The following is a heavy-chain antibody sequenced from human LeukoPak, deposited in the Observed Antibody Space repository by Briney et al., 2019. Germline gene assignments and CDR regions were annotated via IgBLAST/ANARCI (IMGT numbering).Heavy chain of an antibody. CDR1: GYTLTELS. D-gene: IGHD2-2*01. CDR3: ATVRYCSSTSCYFDWFDP. Sequence: GASVKVSCKVSGYTLTELSMHWVRQAPGKGLEWMGGFDPEDGETIYAQKFQGSVTMTEDTSTDTAYMELSSLRSEDTAVYYCATVRYCSSTSCYFDWFDPWGQGTLVTVSS. V-gene: IGHV1-24*01. CDR2: FDPEDGET. J-gene: IGHJ5*02.